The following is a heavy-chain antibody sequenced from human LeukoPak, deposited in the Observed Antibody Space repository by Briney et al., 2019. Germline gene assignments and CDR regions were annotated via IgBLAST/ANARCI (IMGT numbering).Heavy chain of an antibody. J-gene: IGHJ4*02. V-gene: IGHV3-48*02. CDR3: ARFPHYYDSSGYSF. D-gene: IGHD3-22*01. CDR1: GFTFSSYS. Sequence: GGSLRLSCAASGFTFSSYSMNWVRQAPGKGREGVSYISSSSSTIYYADSVKGRFTISRDNAKNSLYLQMNSLRDEDTAVYYCARFPHYYDSSGYSFWGQGTLVTVSS. CDR2: ISSSSSTI.